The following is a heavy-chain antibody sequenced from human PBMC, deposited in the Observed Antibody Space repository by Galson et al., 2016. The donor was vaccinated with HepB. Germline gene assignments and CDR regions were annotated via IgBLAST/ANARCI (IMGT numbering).Heavy chain of an antibody. Sequence: SLRLSCAASGFTFSDYYMNWVRQAPGKGLEWVSSISSSSTRYYADSVKGRFTISRDNAKNSLYLQMNSLRAEDTAVYYCARDPRRVYCDYYYYMDVWGKGTTVTVSS. CDR2: ISSSSTR. D-gene: IGHD6-13*01. CDR3: ARDPRRVYCDYYYYMDV. J-gene: IGHJ6*03. CDR1: GFTFSDYY. V-gene: IGHV3-69-1*01.